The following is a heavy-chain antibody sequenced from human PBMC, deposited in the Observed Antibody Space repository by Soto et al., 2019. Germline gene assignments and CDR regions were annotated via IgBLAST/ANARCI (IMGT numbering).Heavy chain of an antibody. CDR1: GFTFSSYW. J-gene: IGHJ4*02. D-gene: IGHD5-18*01. CDR3: ARADVDTAMVYFDY. Sequence: GSLRLSCASSGFTFSSYWMSWVRQAPGKGLEWVANIKQDGSEKCYVDSVKGRFTISRDNAKNSLYLQMNSLRAEDTAVYYCARADVDTAMVYFDYWGQGTLVTVSS. V-gene: IGHV3-7*01. CDR2: IKQDGSEK.